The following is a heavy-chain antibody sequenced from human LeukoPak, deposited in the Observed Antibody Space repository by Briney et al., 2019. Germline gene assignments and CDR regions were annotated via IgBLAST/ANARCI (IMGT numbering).Heavy chain of an antibody. Sequence: PGDSVRLSCAASGFTFSIYGMNLFRQPPRKVLALVSSISSSSSYIYYADSVKGRFTISRDNAKNSLYLQMNSLRDEYTDVYYFARERPTARIPFDYWRQVTPVTVSS. CDR1: GFTFSIYG. CDR2: ISSSSSYI. CDR3: ARERPTARIPFDY. D-gene: IGHD6-6*01. J-gene: IGHJ4*02. V-gene: IGHV3-21*01.